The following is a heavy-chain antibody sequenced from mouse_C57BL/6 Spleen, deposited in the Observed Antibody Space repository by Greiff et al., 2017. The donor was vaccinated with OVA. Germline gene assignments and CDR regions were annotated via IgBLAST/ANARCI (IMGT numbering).Heavy chain of an antibody. CDR2: IHPNSGST. CDR3: ARGSTMVTYYAMDY. CDR1: GYTFTSYW. Sequence: QVQLQQPGAELVKPGASVKLSCKASGYTFTSYWMHWVKQRPGQGLEWIGMIHPNSGSTNYNEKFKSKATLTVDKSSSTAYMQLSSLTSEDSAVYYCARGSTMVTYYAMDYWGKGTSVTVSS. J-gene: IGHJ4*01. D-gene: IGHD2-2*01. V-gene: IGHV1-64*01.